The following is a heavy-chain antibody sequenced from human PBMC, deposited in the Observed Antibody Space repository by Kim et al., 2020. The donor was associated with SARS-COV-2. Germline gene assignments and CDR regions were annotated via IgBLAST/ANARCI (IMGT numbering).Heavy chain of an antibody. CDR3: ARDPGDILKETDYYYYGMDV. J-gene: IGHJ6*02. CDR1: GGSISSGSYY. CDR2: IYTSGST. D-gene: IGHD3-9*01. Sequence: SETLSLTCTVSGGSISSGSYYWSWIRQPAGKGLEWIGRIYTSGSTNYNPSLKSRVTISVDTSKNQFSLKLSSVTAADTAVYYCARDPGDILKETDYYYYGMDVWGQGTTVTVSS. V-gene: IGHV4-61*02.